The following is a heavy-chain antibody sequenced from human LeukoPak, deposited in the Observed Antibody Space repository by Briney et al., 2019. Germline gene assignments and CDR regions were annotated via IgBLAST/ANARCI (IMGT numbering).Heavy chain of an antibody. Sequence: GGSLRLSCAASGFTFSSYSMNWVRQAPGKGLEWVSSISSSSSYIYYADSVKGRFTISRDNAKNSLYLQMNSLRAEDTAVYYCARDLVPGRGVYYYYYGMDVWGQGTTVTVSS. D-gene: IGHD3-10*01. CDR1: GFTFSSYS. V-gene: IGHV3-21*01. J-gene: IGHJ6*02. CDR3: ARDLVPGRGVYYYYYGMDV. CDR2: ISSSSSYI.